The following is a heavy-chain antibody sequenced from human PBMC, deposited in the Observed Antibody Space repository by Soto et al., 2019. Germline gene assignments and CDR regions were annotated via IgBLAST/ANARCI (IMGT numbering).Heavy chain of an antibody. CDR3: TTDFPWFGELLFDY. J-gene: IGHJ4*02. D-gene: IGHD3-10*01. CDR1: GFTFSNAW. V-gene: IGHV3-15*01. Sequence: EVQLVESGGGLVKPGGSLRLSCAASGFTFSNAWMSWVRQAPGKGLEWVGRIKSKTDGGTTDYAAPVKGRFTISRDDSKNTLYLQMNSLKTEDTAVYYCTTDFPWFGELLFDYWGQGTLVTVSS. CDR2: IKSKTDGGTT.